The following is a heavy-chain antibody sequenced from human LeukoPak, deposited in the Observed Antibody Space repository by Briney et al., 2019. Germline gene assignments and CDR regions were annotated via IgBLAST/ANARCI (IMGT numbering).Heavy chain of an antibody. CDR1: GGTFSSYA. Sequence: SVKVSCKASGGTFSSYAISWVRQAPGQGLEWMGRIIPIFGTANYAQKFQGRVTITTDESTSTAYTELSSLRSEDTAVYYCARLRLGELSWFDPWGQGTLVTVSS. J-gene: IGHJ5*02. CDR2: IIPIFGTA. CDR3: ARLRLGELSWFDP. D-gene: IGHD3-16*02. V-gene: IGHV1-69*05.